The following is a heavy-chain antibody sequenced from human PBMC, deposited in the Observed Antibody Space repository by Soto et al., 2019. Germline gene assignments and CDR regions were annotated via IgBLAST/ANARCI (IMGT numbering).Heavy chain of an antibody. CDR2: ISWDGGST. D-gene: IGHD1-26*01. J-gene: IGHJ6*02. CDR1: GFTFDDYT. Sequence: GGSLRLSCAASGFTFDDYTMHWVRQAPGKGLEWVSLISWDGGSTYYADSVKGRFTISRDNSKNSLYLQMNSLRTEDTALYYCAKDIREPPGGRRELLFLRYYYYGMDVWGQGTTVTVSS. CDR3: AKDIREPPGGRRELLFLRYYYYGMDV. V-gene: IGHV3-43*01.